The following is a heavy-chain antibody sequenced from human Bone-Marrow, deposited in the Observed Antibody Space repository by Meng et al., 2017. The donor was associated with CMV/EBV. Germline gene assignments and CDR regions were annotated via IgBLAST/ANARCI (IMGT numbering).Heavy chain of an antibody. V-gene: IGHV1-18*01. CDR3: ARPADDSSGSYYYYGMDV. CDR1: GDIFTSYG. D-gene: IGHD3-22*01. CDR2: ISAYNGNT. Sequence: ASVKDSCKASGDIFTSYGISWVRQAPGQGLEWMGWISAYNGNTNYAQKLQGRVTMTTDTSTSTAYMELRSLRSDDTAVYYCARPADDSSGSYYYYGMDVWGQGTTVTVSS. J-gene: IGHJ6*02.